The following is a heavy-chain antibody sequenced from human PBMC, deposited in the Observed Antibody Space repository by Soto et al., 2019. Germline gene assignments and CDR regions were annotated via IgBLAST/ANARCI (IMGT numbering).Heavy chain of an antibody. J-gene: IGHJ4*02. CDR2: IYYSGST. CDR1: GGSISSGDYY. CDR3: ARTTVTTGALYYCDY. Sequence: QVQLQESGPGLVKPSQTLSLTCTVSGGSISSGDYYWSWIRQPPGKGLEWIGYIYYSGSTYYNPSLKSRVTIAVDSSKNQFSLRLSSVTAADTAVYYCARTTVTTGALYYCDYWGQGTPVTVSS. D-gene: IGHD4-17*01. V-gene: IGHV4-30-4*01.